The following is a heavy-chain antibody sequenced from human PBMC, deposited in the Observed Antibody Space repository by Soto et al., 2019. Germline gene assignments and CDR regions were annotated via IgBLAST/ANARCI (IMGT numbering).Heavy chain of an antibody. CDR3: TRSFYGYVDY. J-gene: IGHJ4*02. Sequence: ASVKVSCKASGYTFTNSEITWVRQAPGQGLEWMGWISANNDNTSYAETCRGGVTLSAETYMSTAYMDVSGLTSDDSAVYYCTRSFYGYVDYWGPGTLVTVSS. D-gene: IGHD3-10*01. V-gene: IGHV1-18*04. CDR1: GYTFTNSE. CDR2: ISANNDNT.